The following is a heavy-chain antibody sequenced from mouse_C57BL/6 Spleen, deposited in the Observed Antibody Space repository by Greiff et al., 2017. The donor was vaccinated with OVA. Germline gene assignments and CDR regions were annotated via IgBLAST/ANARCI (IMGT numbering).Heavy chain of an antibody. CDR1: GYTFTSYW. Sequence: QVQLQQPGAELVKPGASVKLSCKASGYTFTSYWMHWVKQRPGQGLEWIGMIHPNSGSTNYNETFKSKATLTVDKSSSTAYMQPSSLTSEDSAVYYCERGPRGAMDYWGQGTSVTVTS. V-gene: IGHV1-64*01. D-gene: IGHD2-10*02. J-gene: IGHJ4*01. CDR3: ERGPRGAMDY. CDR2: IHPNSGST.